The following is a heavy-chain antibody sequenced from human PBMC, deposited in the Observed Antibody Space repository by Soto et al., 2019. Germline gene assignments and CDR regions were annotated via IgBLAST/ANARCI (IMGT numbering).Heavy chain of an antibody. J-gene: IGHJ6*02. D-gene: IGHD4-4*01. V-gene: IGHV3-30*03. CDR1: GFTFSSYG. CDR2: ISYDGSKK. Sequence: QVQLVESGGGVVQPGRSLRLSCAASGFTFSSYGMHWVRQAPGKGLEWVAVISYDGSKKYYADSVKGRFTISRDNSKKTLYLQMTSMRAEDTAVYYCATRDVTTSYGMDVWGQGTTVTVSS. CDR3: ATRDVTTSYGMDV.